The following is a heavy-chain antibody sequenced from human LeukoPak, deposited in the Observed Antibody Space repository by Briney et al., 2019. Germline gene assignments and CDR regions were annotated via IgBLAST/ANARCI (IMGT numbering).Heavy chain of an antibody. V-gene: IGHV4-31*03. Sequence: SETLSLTCTVSGGSISSGGYYWSWIRQHPGKGLEWIGYIYYSGSTYYNPSLKSRLTTSVDTSKNQFSLNLNSVTAADTAVYYCARWEPRMNAFDIWGQGTMVTVSS. J-gene: IGHJ3*02. CDR3: ARWEPRMNAFDI. D-gene: IGHD1-14*01. CDR1: GGSISSGGYY. CDR2: IYYSGST.